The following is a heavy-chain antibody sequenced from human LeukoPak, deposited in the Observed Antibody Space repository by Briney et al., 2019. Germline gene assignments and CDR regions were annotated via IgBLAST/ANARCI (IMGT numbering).Heavy chain of an antibody. D-gene: IGHD1-26*01. Sequence: GGSLRLSCAASGFTFSSYGIHWVRQAPGKGLEWVSVISYDRSTIYYADSVKGRFTISRDNSKDTVYLQMNSLRGDDTAVYYCAKGVGSTGSYFDYWGQGTLVTVSS. CDR1: GFTFSSYG. V-gene: IGHV3-30*18. CDR3: AKGVGSTGSYFDY. CDR2: ISYDRSTI. J-gene: IGHJ4*02.